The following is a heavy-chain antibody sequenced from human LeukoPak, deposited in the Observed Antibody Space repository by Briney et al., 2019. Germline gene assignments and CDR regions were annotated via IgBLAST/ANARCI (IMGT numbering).Heavy chain of an antibody. CDR2: INTNTGNP. Sequence: GASVKVSCKASGYTFTSYAMNWVRQAPGQGLEWMGWINTNTGNPTYAQGFTGRFVFSLDTSLSTAYLQVSSLQAEDTAAYYCAREYPGRVRGVISDYSGHGTLVTASS. CDR1: GYTFTSYA. CDR3: AREYPGRVRGVISDY. D-gene: IGHD3-10*01. V-gene: IGHV7-4-1*02. J-gene: IGHJ4*01.